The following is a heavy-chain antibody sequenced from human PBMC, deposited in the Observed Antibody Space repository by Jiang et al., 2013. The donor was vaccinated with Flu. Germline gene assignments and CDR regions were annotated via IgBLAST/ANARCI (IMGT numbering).Heavy chain of an antibody. J-gene: IGHJ3*02. V-gene: IGHV1-3*01. D-gene: IGHD2-2*01. Sequence: TSYAMHWVRQAPGQRLEWMGWINAGNGNTKYSQKFQGRVTITRDTSASTAYMELSSLRSEDTAVYYCARDYCSSTSCYGAFDIWGQGTMVTVSS. CDR1: TSYA. CDR2: INAGNGNT. CDR3: ARDYCSSTSCYGAFDI.